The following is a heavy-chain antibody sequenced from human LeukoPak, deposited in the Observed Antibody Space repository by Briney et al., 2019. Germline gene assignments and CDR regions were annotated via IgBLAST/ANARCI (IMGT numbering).Heavy chain of an antibody. CDR2: IYYSGST. V-gene: IGHV4-59*01. Sequence: PSETLSLTCAVYGGSFSGYYWSWIRQPPGKGLEWIGYIYYSGSTNYNPSLKSRVTISVDTSKNQFSLKLSSVTAADTAVYYCARESSSSGDAFDIWGQGTMVTVSS. CDR1: GGSFSGYY. D-gene: IGHD3-22*01. J-gene: IGHJ3*02. CDR3: ARESSSSGDAFDI.